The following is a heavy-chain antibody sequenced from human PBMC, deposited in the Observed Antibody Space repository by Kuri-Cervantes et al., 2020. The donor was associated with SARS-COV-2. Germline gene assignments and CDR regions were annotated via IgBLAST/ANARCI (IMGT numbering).Heavy chain of an antibody. CDR1: GFTFDDYG. D-gene: IGHD4-11*01. CDR3: AKDSGLYSNYVTAYDAFDI. V-gene: IGHV3-23*01. Sequence: GESLKISCAASGFTFDDYGMSWVRQAPGKGLEWVSAISGSGGSTYYADSVKGRFTISRDNSKNTLYLQMNSLRAEDTAVYYCAKDSGLYSNYVTAYDAFDIWGQGTMVTVSS. J-gene: IGHJ3*02. CDR2: ISGSGGST.